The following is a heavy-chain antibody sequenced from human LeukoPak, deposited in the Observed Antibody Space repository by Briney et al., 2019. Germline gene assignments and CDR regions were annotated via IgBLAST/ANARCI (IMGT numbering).Heavy chain of an antibody. D-gene: IGHD2-2*02. V-gene: IGHV3-23*01. CDR3: AKTYCSSTSCYTRYFQH. Sequence: GGSLRLSCAASGFTFSSYAMSWVRQAPGKGLEWVSAISGSGGSTYYADSVKGRFTISRDNSKNTLYLQMNSLRAEDTAVYYCAKTYCSSTSCYTRYFQHWGQGTLVTVSS. CDR2: ISGSGGST. CDR1: GFTFSSYA. J-gene: IGHJ1*01.